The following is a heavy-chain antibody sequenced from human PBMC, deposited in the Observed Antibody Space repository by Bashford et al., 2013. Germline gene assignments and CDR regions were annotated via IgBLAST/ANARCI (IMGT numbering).Heavy chain of an antibody. CDR2: IKEDGSQK. J-gene: IGHJ4*02. Sequence: VRQAPGKGLEWVANIKEDGSQKNYVDSVKGRFTISRDNAKNSVYLQMDSPRVEDTAVYYCARGFAISGWDYWGQGTLVTVSS. V-gene: IGHV3-7*04. CDR3: ARGFAISGWDY. D-gene: IGHD6-19*01.